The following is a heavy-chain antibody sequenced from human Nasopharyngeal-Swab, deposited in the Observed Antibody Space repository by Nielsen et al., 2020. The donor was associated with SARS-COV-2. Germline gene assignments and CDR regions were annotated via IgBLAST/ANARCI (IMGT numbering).Heavy chain of an antibody. V-gene: IGHV3-73*01. J-gene: IGHJ4*02. D-gene: IGHD2-15*01. Sequence: GESLKISCAASGFTFSDSAIHWVRQASGKGLEWVGRVRSKGNTYATAYSASVKGRLIIFRDDPTNTAYLQMNSLKTEDTAMYYCTRCGGGCYSGRDYWGQGTLVTVSS. CDR2: VRSKGNTYAT. CDR1: GFTFSDSA. CDR3: TRCGGGCYSGRDY.